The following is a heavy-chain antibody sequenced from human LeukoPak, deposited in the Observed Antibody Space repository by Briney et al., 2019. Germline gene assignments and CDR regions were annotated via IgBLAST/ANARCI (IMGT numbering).Heavy chain of an antibody. V-gene: IGHV3-43*01. D-gene: IGHD1-14*01. Sequence: GGSLRLACAAFRFIFTNHWMGWVRQAPGKGLEWVSLISWDGGSTYYADSVKGRFTISRDNSKNSLYLQMNSLRTEDTALYYCAKEGTDDRRLFYYYMDVWGKGTTVTVSS. CDR1: RFIFTNHW. CDR2: ISWDGGST. J-gene: IGHJ6*03. CDR3: AKEGTDDRRLFYYYMDV.